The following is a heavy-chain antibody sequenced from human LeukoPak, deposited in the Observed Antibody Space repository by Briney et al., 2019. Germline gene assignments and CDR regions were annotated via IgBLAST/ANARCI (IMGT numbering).Heavy chain of an antibody. CDR3: ARPAAGQGGDWYFDL. CDR2: VHYTGST. Sequence: SETLSLTCIVSGGSISNYFWSWIRQPPGKGLEWIGYVHYTGSTSYNPSLKSRATISVDTSKKQFSLKLSSVTATDTAVYYCARPAAGQGGDWYFDLWGRGTLVTVSS. J-gene: IGHJ2*01. D-gene: IGHD6-13*01. V-gene: IGHV4-59*08. CDR1: GGSISNYF.